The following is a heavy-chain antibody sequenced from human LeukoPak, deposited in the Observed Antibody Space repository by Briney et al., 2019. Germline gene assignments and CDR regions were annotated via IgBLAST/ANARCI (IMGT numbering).Heavy chain of an antibody. CDR1: GGSISSYY. V-gene: IGHV4-59*01. D-gene: IGHD6-13*01. CDR3: AKPRSGIAAPGTPLGY. Sequence: SETLSLTCTVSGGSISSYYWSWIRQPPGKGLEWIGYIYYSGSTNYNPSLKSRVTISVDTSKNQFSLKLSSVTAADTAVYYCAKPRSGIAAPGTPLGYWGQGTLVTVSS. J-gene: IGHJ4*02. CDR2: IYYSGST.